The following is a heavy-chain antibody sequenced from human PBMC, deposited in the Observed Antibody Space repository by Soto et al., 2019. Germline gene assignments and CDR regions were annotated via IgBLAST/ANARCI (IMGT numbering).Heavy chain of an antibody. D-gene: IGHD7-27*01. CDR3: ASLVVLEDSTGDWIDP. CDR2: FIPIIGTT. CDR1: GGTISSYA. Sequence: QVQLVQSGAEVKKPGSSVKVSCSASGGTISSYAITWVRQAPGQGLEWMGGFIPIIGTTNYAQKFQDRVTITADESTSTSYMEVSSLRSEDTAVYYCASLVVLEDSTGDWIDPWGQGTLVTVSS. V-gene: IGHV1-69*01. J-gene: IGHJ5*02.